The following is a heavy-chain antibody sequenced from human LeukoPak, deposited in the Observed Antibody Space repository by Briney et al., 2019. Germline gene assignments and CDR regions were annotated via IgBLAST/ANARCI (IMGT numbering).Heavy chain of an antibody. Sequence: GGSLRLSCAASGFTFSSYGMSWVRQAPGKGLEWVSAISGSGGSTYYADSVKGRFTISRDNSKNTLYLQMNSLRAEDTAVYYCAKAPYGSGSNRFDPWGQGALVTVSS. CDR1: GFTFSSYG. CDR2: ISGSGGST. CDR3: AKAPYGSGSNRFDP. J-gene: IGHJ5*02. V-gene: IGHV3-23*01. D-gene: IGHD3-10*01.